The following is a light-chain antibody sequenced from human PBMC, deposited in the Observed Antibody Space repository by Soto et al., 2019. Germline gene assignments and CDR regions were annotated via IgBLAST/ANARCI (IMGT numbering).Light chain of an antibody. Sequence: HCALTQPASVSGSPGQSITISWTGTSSDVGGYNYVSWYQQHPGKAPKLMIYDVSNRPSGVSNRFSGSKSGNTASLTISGLQAEDEADYYCSSYTSSSTPVVFGGGTKLTVL. CDR2: DVS. CDR1: SSDVGGYNY. V-gene: IGLV2-14*01. J-gene: IGLJ2*01. CDR3: SSYTSSSTPVV.